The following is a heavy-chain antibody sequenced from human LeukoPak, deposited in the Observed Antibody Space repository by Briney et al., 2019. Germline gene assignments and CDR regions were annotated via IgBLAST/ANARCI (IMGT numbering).Heavy chain of an antibody. CDR3: ARDPYDSSGYYNWFDP. CDR2: ISAYNGNT. Sequence: ASVKVSCKASGYTFTSYGISWVRQAPGQGREWMGWISAYNGNTNYAQKLQGRVTMTTDTSTSTAYMELRSLRSDDTAVYYCARDPYDSSGYYNWFDPWGQGTLVTVSS. V-gene: IGHV1-18*01. J-gene: IGHJ5*02. D-gene: IGHD3-22*01. CDR1: GYTFTSYG.